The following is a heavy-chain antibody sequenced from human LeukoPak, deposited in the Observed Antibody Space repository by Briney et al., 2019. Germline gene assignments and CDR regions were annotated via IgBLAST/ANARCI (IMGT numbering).Heavy chain of an antibody. CDR2: IYYSGTT. V-gene: IGHV4-39*07. CDR3: ARRGYSNYSPRGWFDP. J-gene: IGHJ5*02. Sequence: SETLSLTCTVSGGSISSSSSYYWGWIRQPPGKGLEWIGSIYYSGTTYYNPSLQSRVSISVDTSKNQFSLKLTSVTAADTAVFYCARRGYSNYSPRGWFDPWGPGILVTVSS. CDR1: GGSISSSSSYY. D-gene: IGHD4-11*01.